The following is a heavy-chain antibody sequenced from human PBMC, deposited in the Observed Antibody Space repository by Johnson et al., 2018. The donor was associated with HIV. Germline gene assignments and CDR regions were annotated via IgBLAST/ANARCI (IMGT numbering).Heavy chain of an antibody. Sequence: VQLVESGGGLVQPGGSLRLSCAASGFTFSSYWMHWVRQAPGKGLVWVSRINSDGSSTSYADSVKGRFTISRDNAKNTLYLQMNSLRAEDTAVYYCARGPMIVVPQDAFDIWGQGTMVTVSS. V-gene: IGHV3-74*02. CDR3: ARGPMIVVPQDAFDI. CDR1: GFTFSSYW. J-gene: IGHJ3*02. CDR2: INSDGSST. D-gene: IGHD3-22*01.